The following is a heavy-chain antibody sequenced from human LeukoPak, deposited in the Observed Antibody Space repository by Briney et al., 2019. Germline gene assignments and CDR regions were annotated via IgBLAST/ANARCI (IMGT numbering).Heavy chain of an antibody. V-gene: IGHV3-21*01. CDR2: ISSSSSYV. D-gene: IGHD3-22*01. J-gene: IGHJ4*02. CDR3: AGRHYYDSSGYYYSGY. CDR1: GFTFSSYE. Sequence: SGGSLRLSCAASGFTFSSYEMNWVRQAPGKGLEWVSSISSSSSYVYYADSVKGRFTISRDNAKNSLYLQMNSLRAEDTAVYYCAGRHYYDSSGYYYSGYWGQGTLVTVSS.